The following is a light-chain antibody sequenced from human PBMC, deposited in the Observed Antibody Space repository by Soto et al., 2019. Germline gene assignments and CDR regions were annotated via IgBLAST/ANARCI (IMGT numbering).Light chain of an antibody. J-gene: IGLJ1*01. V-gene: IGLV1-51*01. CDR1: SSNIGGNS. Sequence: QAVVTQPPSVSAAPGQKVTISCSGSSSNIGGNSVSWYQQLPGTAPKLLIYDDNKRPSGIPDRFSGSKSGTSATLGITGFQTGDEADYYCRSWDSSLSAYVFGTGTKVTVL. CDR2: DDN. CDR3: RSWDSSLSAYV.